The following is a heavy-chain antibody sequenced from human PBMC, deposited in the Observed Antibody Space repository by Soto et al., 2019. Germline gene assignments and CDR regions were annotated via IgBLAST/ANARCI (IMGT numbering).Heavy chain of an antibody. CDR1: GYPFSKYG. CDR3: ASSYDSGVDP. V-gene: IGHV1-18*04. J-gene: IGHJ5*02. D-gene: IGHD5-12*01. Sequence: QLQLVQSGGEAKKPGASVRVSCEAYGYPFSKYGISWIRQAPGQGLEWMGWIKPDNGNTDYAQKFQGRVTMTTDTSSNTAYMELRSLRSDDTAVYYGASSYDSGVDPCGQGTLVSVSS. CDR2: IKPDNGNT.